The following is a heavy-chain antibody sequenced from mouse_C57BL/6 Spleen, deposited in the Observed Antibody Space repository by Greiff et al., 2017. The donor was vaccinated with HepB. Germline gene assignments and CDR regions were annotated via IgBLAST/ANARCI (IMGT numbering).Heavy chain of an antibody. J-gene: IGHJ2*01. D-gene: IGHD1-1*01. Sequence: EVQLQQSGTVLARPGASVKMSCKTSGYTFTSYWMHWVKQRPGQGLEWIGAIYPGNSDTSYNQKFKGKAKLTAVTSASTAYMELSSLTNEDSAVYYCTRERDTVVASFDYWGQGTTLTVSS. CDR3: TRERDTVVASFDY. CDR1: GYTFTSYW. V-gene: IGHV1-5*01. CDR2: IYPGNSDT.